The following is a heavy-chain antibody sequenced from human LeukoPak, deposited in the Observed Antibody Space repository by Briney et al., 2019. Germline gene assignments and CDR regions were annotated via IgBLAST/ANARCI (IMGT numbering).Heavy chain of an antibody. CDR2: IYYSGTT. V-gene: IGHV4-59*11. CDR3: ARGGSSWYNGWYFDL. CDR1: GGSIGSHY. J-gene: IGHJ2*01. D-gene: IGHD6-13*01. Sequence: SETLSLTCTVSGGSIGSHYWSWIRQPPGEGLEWIGYIYYSGTTSYNPSLKSRVTISVDTSKNQFSLKLSSVTAADTAVYYCARGGSSWYNGWYFDLWGRGTLVTVSS.